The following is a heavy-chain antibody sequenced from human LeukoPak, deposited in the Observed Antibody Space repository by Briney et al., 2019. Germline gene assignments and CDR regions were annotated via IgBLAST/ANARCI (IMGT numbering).Heavy chain of an antibody. J-gene: IGHJ4*02. D-gene: IGHD2-15*01. CDR3: LGYCSGGNCYSGGY. Sequence: GGSLRLSCAASGFTFSGSAIHWVRQASGKGLEWVSAISGSGGSTYYADSVQGRFTISRDNSKNTQSLQMNILRAEDTAVYYCLGYCSGGNCYSGGYWGQGTLVTVSS. CDR1: GFTFSGSA. CDR2: ISGSGGST. V-gene: IGHV3-23*01.